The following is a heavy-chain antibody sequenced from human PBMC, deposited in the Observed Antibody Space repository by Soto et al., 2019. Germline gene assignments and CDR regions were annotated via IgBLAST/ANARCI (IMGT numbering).Heavy chain of an antibody. Sequence: QVQLVQSGAEVKKPGSSVRVSCKASGGTFSSYAISWVRQAPGQGLEWMGGIIPIFGTETYAQKFQGRVTITADESTSTAYMELSSLRSEDTAVYYGARDRIAGSKYYYGMDVWGQGTTVTVSS. CDR3: ARDRIAGSKYYYGMDV. D-gene: IGHD6-13*01. CDR1: GGTFSSYA. J-gene: IGHJ6*02. V-gene: IGHV1-69*01. CDR2: IIPIFGTE.